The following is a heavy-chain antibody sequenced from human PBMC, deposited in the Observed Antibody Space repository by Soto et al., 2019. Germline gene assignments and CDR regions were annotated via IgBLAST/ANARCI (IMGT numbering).Heavy chain of an antibody. CDR1: GFTVSSNY. J-gene: IGHJ6*03. CDR2: IYSGGST. CDR3: ARSRRDYYGSGSYYYYYYMDV. Sequence: PGGSLRLSCAASGFTVSSNYMSWVRQAPGKGLEWVSVIYSGGSTYYADSVKGRFTISRDNSKNTLYLQMNSLRAEDTAVYYCARSRRDYYGSGSYYYYYYMDVWGKGTTVTVSS. V-gene: IGHV3-66*01. D-gene: IGHD3-10*01.